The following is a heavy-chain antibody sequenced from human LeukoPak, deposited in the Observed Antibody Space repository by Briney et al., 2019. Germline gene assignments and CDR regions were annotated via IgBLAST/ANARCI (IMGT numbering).Heavy chain of an antibody. D-gene: IGHD6-13*01. CDR3: ARAHKYRIAAAVEYNWFDP. J-gene: IGHJ5*02. Sequence: SETLSLTCAVYGGSFSGYYWNWIRQPPGKGLEWIGEINHSGSTNYNPSLKSRVTISVHTSKNQFSLRLSSVTAADTAVYYWARAHKYRIAAAVEYNWFDPWGQGTLVTVSS. V-gene: IGHV4-34*01. CDR1: GGSFSGYY. CDR2: INHSGST.